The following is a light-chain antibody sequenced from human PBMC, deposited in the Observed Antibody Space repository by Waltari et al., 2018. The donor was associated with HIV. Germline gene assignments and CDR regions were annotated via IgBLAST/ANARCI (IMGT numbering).Light chain of an antibody. J-gene: IGLJ2*01. CDR3: NSYTSSSAVI. Sequence: QSALTQPASVSGSPGQSIIISCIGTSSDVAAYNYVSWYQQHPGNAPKLIIYDVSNRPSGVSNRFSGSKSGNTAYLTISVLQAEDEADYYCNSYTSSSAVIFGGGTKLTVL. CDR1: SSDVAAYNY. V-gene: IGLV2-14*03. CDR2: DVS.